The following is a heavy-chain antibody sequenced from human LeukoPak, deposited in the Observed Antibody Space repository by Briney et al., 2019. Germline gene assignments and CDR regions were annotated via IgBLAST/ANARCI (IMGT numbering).Heavy chain of an antibody. V-gene: IGHV3-11*04. Sequence: PGGSLRLSCAASGFTFSDYYMSWIRQAPGKGLEWVSYISTSGSTIYYADSVKGRFTISRDNAKNSLYLQMNSLRAEDTAVYYCARDHTYYASGSPWEAWGQGTQVTVSS. CDR1: GFTFSDYY. CDR2: ISTSGSTI. D-gene: IGHD3-10*01. CDR3: ARDHTYYASGSPWEA. J-gene: IGHJ5*02.